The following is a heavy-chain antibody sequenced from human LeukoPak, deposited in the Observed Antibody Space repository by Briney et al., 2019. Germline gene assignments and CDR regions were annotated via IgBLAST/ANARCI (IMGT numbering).Heavy chain of an antibody. CDR2: INPNSGGT. Sequence: ASVKVSCKASGYTFTRYYIHWVRQAPGQGLEWMGRINPNSGGTNYAQKFQGWVTMTRDTSISTAYMELSRLRSDDTAVYYCARDSKEYSSPSFDPWGQGTLVTVSS. V-gene: IGHV1-2*04. J-gene: IGHJ5*02. D-gene: IGHD6-6*01. CDR1: GYTFTRYY. CDR3: ARDSKEYSSPSFDP.